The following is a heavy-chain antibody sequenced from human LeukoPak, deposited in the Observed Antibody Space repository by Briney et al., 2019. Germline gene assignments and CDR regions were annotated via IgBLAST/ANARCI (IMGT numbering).Heavy chain of an antibody. D-gene: IGHD3-22*01. CDR1: GYTFTSYY. J-gene: IGHJ3*02. CDR2: INPSGGST. Sequence: ASVKVSCKASGYTFTSYYMHWVRQAPGQGLEWMGIINPSGGSTSYAQKFQGRVTMTRDMSTSTVYMELSSLRSEDTAVYYCASNLYYYDSRGGAFDIWGQGTRVTVSS. CDR3: ASNLYYYDSRGGAFDI. V-gene: IGHV1-46*01.